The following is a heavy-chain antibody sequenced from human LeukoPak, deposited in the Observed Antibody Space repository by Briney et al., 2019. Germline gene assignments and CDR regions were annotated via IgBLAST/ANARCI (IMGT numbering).Heavy chain of an antibody. CDR1: GFTFSSYG. V-gene: IGHV3-7*01. CDR3: ATKWELLA. Sequence: GGSLRLSCAASGFTFSSYGMNWVRQAPGKGLEWVANIKQDGSEKYYVDSVKGRFTISRDNAKNSLYLQMNSLRAEDTAVYYCATKWELLAWGQGTLVTVSS. CDR2: IKQDGSEK. D-gene: IGHD1-26*01. J-gene: IGHJ5*02.